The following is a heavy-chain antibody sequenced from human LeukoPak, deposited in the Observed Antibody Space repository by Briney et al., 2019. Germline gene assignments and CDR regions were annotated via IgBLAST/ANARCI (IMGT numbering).Heavy chain of an antibody. Sequence: PSETLSLTCAVYGGSFSGYYWSWIRQPPGKGLEWIGEINHSGSTNYTPSLKSRVTISVDTSKNQFSLKLSSVTAADTAVYYCARRGWLQYRGYFDYWGQGTLVTVSS. CDR2: INHSGST. CDR3: ARRGWLQYRGYFDY. J-gene: IGHJ4*02. CDR1: GGSFSGYY. V-gene: IGHV4-34*01. D-gene: IGHD5-24*01.